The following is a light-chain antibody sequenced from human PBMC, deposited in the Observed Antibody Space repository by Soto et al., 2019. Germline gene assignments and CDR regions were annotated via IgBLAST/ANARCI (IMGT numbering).Light chain of an antibody. CDR2: GAS. V-gene: IGKV3-15*01. Sequence: ELVITHSPATLSVSPRERATLSCRASNSVDCNLACNQQKPGQAPSLLIYGASTRATGIPARFSGSGFGTEFTLTISILQSEDFAVYYCQQNNNWPPWTFGQGTKVDIK. J-gene: IGKJ1*01. CDR3: QQNNNWPPWT. CDR1: NSVDCN.